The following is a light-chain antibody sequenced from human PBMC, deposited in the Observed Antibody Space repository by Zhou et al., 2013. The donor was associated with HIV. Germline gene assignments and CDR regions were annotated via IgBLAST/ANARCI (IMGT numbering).Light chain of an antibody. CDR2: GAS. CDR1: QTVSRNY. V-gene: IGKV3-20*01. CDR3: QQYANAPRS. J-gene: IGKJ2*03. Sequence: EIVLTQSPGTLSLSPGERATLSCRASQTVSRNYLAWYQHKPGQAPRLLIYGASSRATDIPDRFSGSGSGTDFTLTITRLEPEDSAVYYCQQYANAPRSFGRGDQAGDQT.